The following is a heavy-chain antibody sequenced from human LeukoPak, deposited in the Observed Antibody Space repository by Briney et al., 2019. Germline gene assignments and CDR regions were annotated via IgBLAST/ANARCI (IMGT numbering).Heavy chain of an antibody. J-gene: IGHJ6*03. CDR2: INPNSGGT. V-gene: IGHV1-2*02. D-gene: IGHD6-6*01. Sequence: ASVKVSCKASGYTFTGYYMHWVRQAPGQGLEWMGWINPNSGGTNYAQKFQGRVTMTRDMSTSTVYMELSSLRSEDTAVYYCARSSSSLGGYYYYMDVWGKGTTVTVSS. CDR1: GYTFTGYY. CDR3: ARSSSSLGGYYYYMDV.